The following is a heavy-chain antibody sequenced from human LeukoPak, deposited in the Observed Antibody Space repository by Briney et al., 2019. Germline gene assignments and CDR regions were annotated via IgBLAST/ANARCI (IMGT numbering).Heavy chain of an antibody. Sequence: GGSLRLSCAASGFTFSSHAMIWVRQAPGKGLEYVSGIGASGSSRYYSDSVKGRFTISRDSSKNTLDLQMNSLRAEDTAVYYCAKDNRYMVATTSDGYWGQGTLVTVSS. CDR2: IGASGSSR. CDR1: GFTFSSHA. J-gene: IGHJ4*02. D-gene: IGHD5-12*01. CDR3: AKDNRYMVATTSDGY. V-gene: IGHV3-23*01.